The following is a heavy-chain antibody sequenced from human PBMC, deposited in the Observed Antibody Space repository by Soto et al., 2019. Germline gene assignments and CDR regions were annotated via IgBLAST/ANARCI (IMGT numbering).Heavy chain of an antibody. CDR1: GYTFTSYG. CDR2: ISAYNGNT. Sequence: GASVKVSCKASGYTFTSYGISWVRQAPGQGLEWMGWISAYNGNTDYAQKLQGRVTMTTDTSTSTAYMELRSLRSDDTAVYYFSRDRLTIFGVVTHKFNWFDPWGQGTLVTVSS. D-gene: IGHD3-3*01. V-gene: IGHV1-18*01. J-gene: IGHJ5*02. CDR3: SRDRLTIFGVVTHKFNWFDP.